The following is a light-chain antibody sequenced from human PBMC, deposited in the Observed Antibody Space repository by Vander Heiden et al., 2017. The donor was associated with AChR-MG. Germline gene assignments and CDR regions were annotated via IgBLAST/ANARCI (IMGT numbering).Light chain of an antibody. CDR3: HQHSGDAS. V-gene: IGKV1-5*03. Sequence: DIKMTQSPSTLSASVGDRISITCRASQSVSDWLAWYQQKPGRAPKFLIYRASSLASGVSSRFSGSGFGTEFTLTISNLQPDDAATYYCHQHSGDASFGQGTKVEVK. CDR2: RAS. J-gene: IGKJ2*01. CDR1: QSVSDW.